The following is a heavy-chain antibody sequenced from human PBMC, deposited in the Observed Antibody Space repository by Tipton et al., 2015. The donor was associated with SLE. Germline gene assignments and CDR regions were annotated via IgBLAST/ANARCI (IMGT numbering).Heavy chain of an antibody. CDR3: ARDNRYYYGSGSYYDY. D-gene: IGHD3-10*01. V-gene: IGHV4-34*01. CDR1: GGSFSGYY. Sequence: TLSLTCEVYGGSFSGYYWSWIRQPPGKGLERIGSIYHSGSTHYNPSLKSRVTISVDTSKNHFSLKLSSVTAADTAVYYCARDNRYYYGSGSYYDYWGQGTLVTVSS. J-gene: IGHJ4*02. CDR2: IYHSGST.